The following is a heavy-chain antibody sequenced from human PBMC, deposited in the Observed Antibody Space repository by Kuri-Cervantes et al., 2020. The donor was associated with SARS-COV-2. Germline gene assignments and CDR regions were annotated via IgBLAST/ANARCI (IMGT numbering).Heavy chain of an antibody. CDR2: ISSSSSYI. Sequence: GESLKISCAASGFTFSSYAMSWVRQAPGKGLEWVSYISSSSSYIYYADSLKGRFTISRDNAKNSLYLQMNSLRAEDTAVYYCARADLSDFAFDIWGQGTMVTVSS. D-gene: IGHD2-21*01. CDR3: ARADLSDFAFDI. V-gene: IGHV3-21*01. J-gene: IGHJ3*02. CDR1: GFTFSSYA.